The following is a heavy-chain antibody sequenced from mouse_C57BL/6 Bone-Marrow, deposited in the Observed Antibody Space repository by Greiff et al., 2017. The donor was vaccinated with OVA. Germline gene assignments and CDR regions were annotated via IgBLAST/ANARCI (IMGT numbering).Heavy chain of an antibody. CDR2: IYPRSGNT. CDR1: GYTFTSYG. CDR3: ARPITTVVATDDY. V-gene: IGHV1-81*01. D-gene: IGHD1-1*01. J-gene: IGHJ2*01. Sequence: VHLVESGAELARPGASVKLSCKASGYTFTSYGISWVKQRTGQGLEWIGEIYPRSGNTYYNEKFKGKATLTADKSSSTAYMELRSLTSEDSAVYFCARPITTVVATDDYWGQGTTLTVSS.